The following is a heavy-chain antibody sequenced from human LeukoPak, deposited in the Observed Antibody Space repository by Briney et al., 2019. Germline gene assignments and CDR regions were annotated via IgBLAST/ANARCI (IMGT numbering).Heavy chain of an antibody. V-gene: IGHV3-30*18. CDR3: AKPESFLWELTAPFDY. D-gene: IGHD1-26*01. CDR1: GFTFSSSG. Sequence: GGSLRLSCAASGFTFSSSGMHWVRQAPGKGLEWVVVISYDGSTKYHADSVKGRFTNSRDNSKNTLYLQMNSLRAEDTAVYYCAKPESFLWELTAPFDYWGQGTLVTVSS. CDR2: ISYDGSTK. J-gene: IGHJ4*02.